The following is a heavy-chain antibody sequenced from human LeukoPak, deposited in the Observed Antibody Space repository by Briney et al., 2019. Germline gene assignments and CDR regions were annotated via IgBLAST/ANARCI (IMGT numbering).Heavy chain of an antibody. Sequence: SETLSLTCAVYGGSFSGYYWSWIRQPPGKGLEWIGEFNHSGSTNYNPSLKSRVTISVDTSKNQFSLKLSSVTAADTAVYYCARGSGYDYVWGSYRPQSKIAHYFDYWGQGTLVTVSS. D-gene: IGHD3-16*02. CDR3: ARGSGYDYVWGSYRPQSKIAHYFDY. J-gene: IGHJ4*02. V-gene: IGHV4-34*01. CDR2: FNHSGST. CDR1: GGSFSGYY.